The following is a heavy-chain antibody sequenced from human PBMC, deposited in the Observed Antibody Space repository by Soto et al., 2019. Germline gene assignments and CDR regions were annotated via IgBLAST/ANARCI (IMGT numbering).Heavy chain of an antibody. D-gene: IGHD3-10*01. CDR2: VDSAGST. CDR1: GFTFSNYD. J-gene: IGHJ4*02. V-gene: IGHV3-23*01. Sequence: PGGSLRLSCVASGFTFSNYDMSWVRQAPGKGLEWVSTVDSAGSTYYADSVTGRFTISRDNSRNTLSLQMNSLRAEDTAVYYCAKHRLARGIDYWGQGTQVPVYS. CDR3: AKHRLARGIDY.